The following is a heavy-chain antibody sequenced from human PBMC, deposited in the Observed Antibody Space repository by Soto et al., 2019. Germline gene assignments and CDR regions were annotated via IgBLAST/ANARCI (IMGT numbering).Heavy chain of an antibody. J-gene: IGHJ6*03. Sequence: GGSLRLSCTASGFTFGDYPMSWFRQAPGKGLEWVGFIENRAYGGTIEYAASVKGRFTISRDDSKSIAYLQMISLKTEDTAVYYCGRAEGGYYYIDVWGKGTTVTVSS. CDR3: GRAEGGYYYIDV. V-gene: IGHV3-49*03. CDR2: IENRAYGGTI. CDR1: GFTFGDYP.